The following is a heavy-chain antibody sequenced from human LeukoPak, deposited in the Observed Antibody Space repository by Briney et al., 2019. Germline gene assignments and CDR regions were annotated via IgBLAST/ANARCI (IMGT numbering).Heavy chain of an antibody. CDR2: ISYDGSNK. CDR3: AKNEYYYGSRDAFDI. J-gene: IGHJ3*02. Sequence: PGGSLRLSCAASGFTFSSYAMHWVRQAPGKGLEWVAVISYDGSNKYYADSVKGRFTISRDNSKNTLYLQMNSLRAEDTAVYYCAKNEYYYGSRDAFDIWGQGTMVTVSS. CDR1: GFTFSSYA. V-gene: IGHV3-30*04. D-gene: IGHD3-10*01.